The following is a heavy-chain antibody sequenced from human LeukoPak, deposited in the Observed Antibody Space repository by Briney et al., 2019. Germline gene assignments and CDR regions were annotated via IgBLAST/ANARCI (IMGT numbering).Heavy chain of an antibody. D-gene: IGHD3-10*01. J-gene: IGHJ5*02. CDR2: IKQDGSEK. CDR3: ARDPYGSGMGFDP. CDR1: GFTSSSYW. Sequence: PGGSLRLSCAASGFTSSSYWMSWVRQAPGKGLEWVANIKQDGSEKYYVDSVKGRFTISRDNAKNSLYLQMNSLRAEDTAVYYCARDPYGSGMGFDPWGQGTLVTVSS. V-gene: IGHV3-7*01.